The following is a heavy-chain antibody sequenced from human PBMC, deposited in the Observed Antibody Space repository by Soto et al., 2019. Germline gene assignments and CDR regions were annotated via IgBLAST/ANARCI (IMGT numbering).Heavy chain of an antibody. D-gene: IGHD5-12*01. CDR2: ISPDNGNT. CDR1: GYTFTTYD. Sequence: ASVKVSCKASGYTFTTYDINWVRQAPGQGLEWMGWISPDNGNTNYAQKLQGRVTMTTDTSTSTAYMELRSLRSDDTAVYYCARALGYSGYAGMDVWGQGTTVTVSS. V-gene: IGHV1-18*01. J-gene: IGHJ6*02. CDR3: ARALGYSGYAGMDV.